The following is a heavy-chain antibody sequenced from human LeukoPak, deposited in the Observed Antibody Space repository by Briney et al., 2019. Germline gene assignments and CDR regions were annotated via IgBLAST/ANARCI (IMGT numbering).Heavy chain of an antibody. CDR2: ISPDGSSA. CDR3: ARDAKQLPY. CDR1: GFSFSSYW. Sequence: GGSLRLSCAASGFSFSSYWMHWVRQAPGKGLVWVARISPDGSSALSADSVRGRFTISRDNADNTLYLQLNSLRAEDTAVYYCARDAKQLPYWGQGTLVTVSS. D-gene: IGHD5-24*01. J-gene: IGHJ4*02. V-gene: IGHV3-74*03.